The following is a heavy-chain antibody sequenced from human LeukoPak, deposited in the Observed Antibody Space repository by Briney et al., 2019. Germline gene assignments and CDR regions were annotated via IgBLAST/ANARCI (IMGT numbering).Heavy chain of an antibody. D-gene: IGHD3-3*01. J-gene: IGHJ4*02. CDR3: AKGGKNYDFWRFGY. CDR2: ISGNGGST. V-gene: IGHV3-23*01. CDR1: GFTLSSSA. Sequence: GGSLRLSCAACGFTLSSSARTWVRQAPGKGLEWVSSISGNGGSTYFADSVKGRFTISRDNSKNKLYLQMNRLRAEDTAVYYGAKGGKNYDFWRFGYWGQGTLVTVSS.